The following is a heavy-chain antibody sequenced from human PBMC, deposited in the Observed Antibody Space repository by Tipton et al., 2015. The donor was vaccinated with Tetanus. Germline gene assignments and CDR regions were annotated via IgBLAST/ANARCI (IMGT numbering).Heavy chain of an antibody. J-gene: IGHJ4*02. CDR2: ISSNGGST. Sequence: SLRLSCSASGFTFSSYAMHWVRQAPGKGLEYVSAISSNGGSTYYADSVKGRFTISRDNSKNTLYLQMSSLRAEDTAVYYCVKDRHVDIVATSRFDYWGQGTLVTVSS. D-gene: IGHD5-12*01. CDR3: VKDRHVDIVATSRFDY. CDR1: GFTFSSYA. V-gene: IGHV3-64D*08.